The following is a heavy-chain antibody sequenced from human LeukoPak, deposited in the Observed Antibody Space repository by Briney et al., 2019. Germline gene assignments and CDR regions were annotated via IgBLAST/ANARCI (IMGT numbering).Heavy chain of an antibody. D-gene: IGHD3-3*01. J-gene: IGHJ6*02. CDR2: IYYSGST. Sequence: SETLSLTCTVSGGSISSSSYYWGWIRQPPGKGLEWIGSIYYSGSTYYNPSLKSRVTISVDTSKNQFSLKLSSVTAADTAVYYCARHPGRKYYDFWSGYPDYYYYGMDVWAQGTTVTVSS. CDR1: GGSISSSSYY. V-gene: IGHV4-39*01. CDR3: ARHPGRKYYDFWSGYPDYYYYGMDV.